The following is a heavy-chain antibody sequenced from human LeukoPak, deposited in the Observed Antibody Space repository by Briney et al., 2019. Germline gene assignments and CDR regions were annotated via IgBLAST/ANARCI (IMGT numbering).Heavy chain of an antibody. CDR2: INHSGSR. D-gene: IGHD3-3*01. J-gene: IGHJ6*02. CDR3: ARDYDFDTPYYYYGMDV. Sequence: PSETLSLTCDVYGGSFSGYYWSWIRQPPGKGLEWIGEINHSGSRNYNPSLKSRVTISVDTSKNQFSLKLSSVTAADTAVYYCARDYDFDTPYYYYGMDVWGQGTTVTVSS. CDR1: GGSFSGYY. V-gene: IGHV4-34*01.